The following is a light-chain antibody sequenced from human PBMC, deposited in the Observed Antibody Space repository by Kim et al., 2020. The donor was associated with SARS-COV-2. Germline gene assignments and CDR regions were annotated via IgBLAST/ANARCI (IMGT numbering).Light chain of an antibody. CDR1: SDKIGSAY. CDR2: EDN. Sequence: KTVTISCTGSSDKIGSAYVQWYQQRPGSAPTTVIYEDNQRPSRVPDRFSGSIDRSSNSASLTISGLKSEDEADYYCQSYDNNYRAVFGGGTQLTVL. V-gene: IGLV6-57*02. J-gene: IGLJ2*01. CDR3: QSYDNNYRAV.